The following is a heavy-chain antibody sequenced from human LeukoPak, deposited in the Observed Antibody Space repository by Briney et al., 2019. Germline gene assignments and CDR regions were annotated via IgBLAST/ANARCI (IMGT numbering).Heavy chain of an antibody. J-gene: IGHJ4*02. CDR1: GGSISSYY. CDR2: VYTDGTT. D-gene: IGHD5-18*01. V-gene: IGHV4-4*07. CDR3: ARDRGRSYGSFDY. Sequence: SETLSLTCTVSGGSISSYYWSWIRQPAGKGLEWIGRVYTDGTTSYNPSLKSRVTMSVDTSKNQFSLNLNSVTAADTAMYYCARDRGRSYGSFDYWGQGTLVTVSS.